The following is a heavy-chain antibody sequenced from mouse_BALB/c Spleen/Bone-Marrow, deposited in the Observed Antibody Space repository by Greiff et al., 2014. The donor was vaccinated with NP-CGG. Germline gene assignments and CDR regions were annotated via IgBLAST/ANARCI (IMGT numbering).Heavy chain of an antibody. Sequence: QVQLQQSGAELARPGASVKMSCRASGYTFTTYTMHWVKQRPGQGLEWIGYINPSSGYTYYNQKFKDKATLTADKSSSAAYLQLSSLTSEDSAVYYCARVHGNYDAMDYWGQGISVTVSS. CDR3: ARVHGNYDAMDY. J-gene: IGHJ4*01. CDR2: INPSSGYT. D-gene: IGHD2-1*01. V-gene: IGHV1-4*01. CDR1: GYTFTTYT.